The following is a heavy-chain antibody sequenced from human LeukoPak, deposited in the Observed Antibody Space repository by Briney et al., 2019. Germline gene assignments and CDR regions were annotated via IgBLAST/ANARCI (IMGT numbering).Heavy chain of an antibody. J-gene: IGHJ4*02. Sequence: GGSLRLSCAVSGFTVSSNYMCWVRQAPGKGLEWVSVIYSGGSTYYADSVKGRFTISRDNSKNTLYLQMNSLRAEDTAVYYCAKDLNYDILTGTDYWGQGTLVTVSS. CDR2: IYSGGST. D-gene: IGHD3-9*01. V-gene: IGHV3-53*05. CDR3: AKDLNYDILTGTDY. CDR1: GFTVSSNY.